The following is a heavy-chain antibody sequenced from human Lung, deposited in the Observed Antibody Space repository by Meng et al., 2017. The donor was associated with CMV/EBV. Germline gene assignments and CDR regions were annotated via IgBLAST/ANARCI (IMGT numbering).Heavy chain of an antibody. CDR3: VRDRNYGVYLGSDY. D-gene: IGHD4-17*01. Sequence: GGSLRLXCAASGFTFSSYAMSWVRQAPGKGLEWVSAISGSGGSTYYADSVKGRFTISRDNSKNTLYLQMDNLRTEDTALYYCVRDRNYGVYLGSDYWAQGTXVTVSS. J-gene: IGHJ4*02. V-gene: IGHV3-23*01. CDR1: GFTFSSYA. CDR2: ISGSGGST.